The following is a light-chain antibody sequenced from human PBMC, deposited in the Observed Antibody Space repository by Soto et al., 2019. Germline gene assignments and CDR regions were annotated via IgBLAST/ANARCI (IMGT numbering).Light chain of an antibody. CDR1: SSNIGSTYD. CDR2: GNT. Sequence: LTQPPSVSVAPGQRVTISCTGSSSNIGSTYDVQGYQQLPGTAPKLLIHGNTDRPSGVPDRFSGSKSGTSASLAITGLQADDEADYYCQSYDDSLSVHYVFGTGTKVTVL. J-gene: IGLJ1*01. CDR3: QSYDDSLSVHYV. V-gene: IGLV1-40*01.